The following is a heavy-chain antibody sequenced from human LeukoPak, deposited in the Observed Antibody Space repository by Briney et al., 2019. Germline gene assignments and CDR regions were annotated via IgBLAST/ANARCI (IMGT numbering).Heavy chain of an antibody. CDR1: GGSISSSNW. Sequence: SGTLSLTCAVSGGSISSSNWWSWVRQPPGKGLEWIGEIYHSGSTNYNPSLKSRVTISVDKSKNQFSLKLSSVTAADTAVYYCATRGPYYSHTARGGDDYWGQGTLVTVSS. CDR2: IYHSGST. D-gene: IGHD3-10*01. V-gene: IGHV4-4*02. CDR3: ATRGPYYSHTARGGDDY. J-gene: IGHJ4*02.